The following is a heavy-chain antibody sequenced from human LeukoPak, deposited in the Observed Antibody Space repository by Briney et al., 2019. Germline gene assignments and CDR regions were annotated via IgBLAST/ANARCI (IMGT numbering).Heavy chain of an antibody. CDR2: ISDSGSVT. V-gene: IGHV3-48*03. CDR3: TRGLLCSSCYHTFDY. Sequence: GGSLRLSCAASGFTFSSYAMSWVRQAPGKGLEWVSYISDSGSVTHYADSVKGRFTISRDNAKNSLDLQMSSLTAEDTALYYCTRGLLCSSCYHTFDYWGQGSLVTVSS. D-gene: IGHD2-2*01. CDR1: GFTFSSYA. J-gene: IGHJ4*02.